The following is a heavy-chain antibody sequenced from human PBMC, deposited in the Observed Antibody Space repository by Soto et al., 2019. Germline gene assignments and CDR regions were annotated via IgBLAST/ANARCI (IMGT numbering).Heavy chain of an antibody. J-gene: IGHJ5*02. D-gene: IGHD3-16*01. CDR2: IYHSGST. CDR1: GGSISSSSYY. Sequence: QLQLQESGPGLVKPSETLSLTCTVSGGSISSSSYYWGGIRQPPGKGLEWIGSIYHSGSTYYHPSLKSLVTITVDTAKNRFSPKLSSVTAADRAVYYCARLQQRGTHSWFDPSGQGTLGTVSS. CDR3: ARLQQRGTHSWFDP. V-gene: IGHV4-39*01.